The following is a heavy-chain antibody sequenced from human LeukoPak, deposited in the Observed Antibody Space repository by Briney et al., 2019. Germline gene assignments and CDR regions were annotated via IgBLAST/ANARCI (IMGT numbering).Heavy chain of an antibody. CDR3: AKSYVTTGGY. D-gene: IGHD4-17*01. CDR2: ISYDGSNK. Sequence: GGSLRLSCAASGFTFSSYTMNWVRQAPGKGLEWVAVISYDGSNKYYADSVKGRFTISRDNSKNTLYLQMNSLRAEDTAVYYCAKSYVTTGGYWGQGTLVTVSS. V-gene: IGHV3-30*18. CDR1: GFTFSSYT. J-gene: IGHJ4*02.